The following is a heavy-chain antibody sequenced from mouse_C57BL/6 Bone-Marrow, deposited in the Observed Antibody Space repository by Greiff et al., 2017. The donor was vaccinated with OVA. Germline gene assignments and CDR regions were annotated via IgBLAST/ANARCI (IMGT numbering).Heavy chain of an antibody. D-gene: IGHD1-1*01. CDR3: ARGRLYYFDY. J-gene: IGHJ2*01. V-gene: IGHV5-17*01. CDR1: GFTFSDYG. CDR2: ISSGSSTI. Sequence: DVKLVESGGGLVKPGGSLKLSCAASGFTFSDYGMHWVRQAPEKGLEWVAYISSGSSTIYYADTVKGRFTISRDNAKNTLFLQMTSLRSEDTAMYYCARGRLYYFDYWGQGTTLTVSS.